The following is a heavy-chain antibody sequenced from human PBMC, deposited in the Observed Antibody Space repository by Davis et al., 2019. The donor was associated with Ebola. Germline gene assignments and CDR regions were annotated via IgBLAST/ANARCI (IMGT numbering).Heavy chain of an antibody. J-gene: IGHJ4*02. CDR1: VITFSSYA. D-gene: IGHD2-15*01. CDR2: ISGSGGST. Sequence: GESLKISCTDSVITFSSYAMTWVRQAPGKGLEWVSAISGSGGSTYYADSVKGRFTISRDNSKKTLYLQMNSLRAEDTAVYYCARDLWSDIVVVVAPDYWGQGTLVTVSS. V-gene: IGHV3-23*01. CDR3: ARDLWSDIVVVVAPDY.